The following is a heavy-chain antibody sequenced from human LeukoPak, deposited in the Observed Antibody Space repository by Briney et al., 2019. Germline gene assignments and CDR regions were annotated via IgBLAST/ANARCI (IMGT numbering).Heavy chain of an antibody. V-gene: IGHV3-15*04. Sequence: GGSLRLLCAPSPLTLSYAWLSSLRHAPLKALDSVGRIESKTESGTTDYAPPVKCRFPISRDDSKTTPHLQMNSLKTEDTAVYYCATGPTGFSSSWTGFWGQGTLVTVS. CDR1: PLTLSYAW. J-gene: IGHJ4*02. D-gene: IGHD6-13*01. CDR3: ATGPTGFSSSWTGF. CDR2: IESKTESGTT.